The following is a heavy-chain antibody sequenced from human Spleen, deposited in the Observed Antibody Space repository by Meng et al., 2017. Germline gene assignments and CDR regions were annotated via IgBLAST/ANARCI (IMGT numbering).Heavy chain of an antibody. Sequence: EVQLLESGGGLVQPVGSLRLSCAASGFTFRNYAMTWVRQAPGKGLEWVSTINFSGENKHYADSVKGRLTISRDNSMHTVYLQMDSLRVEDTAIYYCARDTTLLDSRGQGTLVTVSS. CDR3: ARDTTLLDS. CDR2: INFSGENK. CDR1: GFTFRNYA. D-gene: IGHD5-18*01. V-gene: IGHV3-23*01. J-gene: IGHJ4*02.